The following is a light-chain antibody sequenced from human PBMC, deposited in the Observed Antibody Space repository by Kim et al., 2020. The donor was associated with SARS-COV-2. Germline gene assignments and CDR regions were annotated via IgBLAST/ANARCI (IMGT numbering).Light chain of an antibody. V-gene: IGLV2-14*04. J-gene: IGLJ1*01. CDR3: SSYTSRSTYV. CDR2: DVT. CDR1: SSDVGGINY. Sequence: TITCTGTSSDVGGINYVSWYQQHPGTAPRLMIYDVTKPPSGVSSRSSGSKSGNMASLTICGLQVDDDAYYYCSSYTSRSTYVFGTGTTVTVL.